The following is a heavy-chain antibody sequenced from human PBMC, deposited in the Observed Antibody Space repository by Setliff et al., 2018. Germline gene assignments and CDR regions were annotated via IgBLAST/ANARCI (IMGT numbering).Heavy chain of an antibody. D-gene: IGHD3-3*01. Sequence: ASVKVSCKASGGTFSSYGISWVRQAPGQGLEWMGGTIPVFGTTDYAHKFQGRVTIMTDESTSTVYMEVSSLRSEDTAVYYCARDRYYNSWSGTSITAPHDAFDIWDQGTMVTVSS. CDR2: TIPVFGTT. CDR3: ARDRYYNSWSGTSITAPHDAFDI. V-gene: IGHV1-69*05. J-gene: IGHJ3*02. CDR1: GGTFSSYG.